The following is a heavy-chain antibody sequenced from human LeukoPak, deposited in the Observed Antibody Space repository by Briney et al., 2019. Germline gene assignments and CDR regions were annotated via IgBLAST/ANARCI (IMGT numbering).Heavy chain of an antibody. J-gene: IGHJ4*02. CDR2: LSGSAGGS. V-gene: IGHV3-23*01. D-gene: IGHD3-16*02. CDR1: GITLSNYG. Sequence: GGSLRLSCGVSGITLSNYGMTWVRQAPGKGLEWVAGLSGSAGGSNYADSVKGRFTISRDNSKNTLFLQMDRLRAEDTAVYFCAKRGVVVRVFLVGFHKEAYYFDSWDQGALVTVSS. CDR3: AKRGVVVRVFLVGFHKEAYYFDS.